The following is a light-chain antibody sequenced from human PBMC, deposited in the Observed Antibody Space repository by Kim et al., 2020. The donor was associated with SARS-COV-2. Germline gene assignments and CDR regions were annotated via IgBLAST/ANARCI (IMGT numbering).Light chain of an antibody. CDR2: EVN. Sequence: QSALTQPPSVSGSPGQSITISCTVTSNDVGGYNYVSWYQQHPGKAPKLMIYEVNKRPSGVSTRFSGSKSGNTASLTISGLQAEDEADYYCSSYTGSSTWVFGGGTQLTVL. CDR1: SNDVGGYNY. CDR3: SSYTGSSTWV. J-gene: IGLJ3*02. V-gene: IGLV2-14*01.